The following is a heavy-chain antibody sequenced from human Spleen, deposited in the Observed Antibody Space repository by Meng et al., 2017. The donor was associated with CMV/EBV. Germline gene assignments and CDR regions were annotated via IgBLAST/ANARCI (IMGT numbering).Heavy chain of an antibody. D-gene: IGHD5-12*01. CDR2: ISYEGSKK. J-gene: IGHJ4*02. Sequence: GESLKISCAASGFTFSAYAMHWVRQAPGKGLEWVAVISYEGSKKHYADSVRGRFTISRDDSINTMYLQTNGLRREDTALYYCARPLQYSGYDPTIDYWGQGTLVTVSS. CDR3: ARPLQYSGYDPTIDY. CDR1: GFTFSAYA. V-gene: IGHV3-30*04.